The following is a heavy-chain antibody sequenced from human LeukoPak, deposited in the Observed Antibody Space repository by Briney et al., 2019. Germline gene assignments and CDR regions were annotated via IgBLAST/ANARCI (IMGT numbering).Heavy chain of an antibody. CDR1: GGTFSSYA. CDR3: ATYCSSTSCYQAYMDV. J-gene: IGHJ6*03. Sequence: SVKVSCKASGGTFSSYAISWVRQAPGQGLEWMGGIIPIFGTANYAQKFQGRVTITADESTSTAYMELSSLRSEDTAVYYCATYCSSTSCYQAYMDVWGKGTTVTVSS. CDR2: IIPIFGTA. D-gene: IGHD2-2*01. V-gene: IGHV1-69*13.